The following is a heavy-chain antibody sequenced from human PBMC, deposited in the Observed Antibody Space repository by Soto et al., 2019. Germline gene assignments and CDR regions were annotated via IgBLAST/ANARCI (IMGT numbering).Heavy chain of an antibody. D-gene: IGHD2-15*01. V-gene: IGHV1-69*01. CDR2: IIPIFGTA. CDR1: GGTFSSYA. Sequence: QVQLVQSGAEVKKPGSSVKVSCKASGGTFSSYAISWVRQAPGQGLEWMGGIIPIFGTANYAQKFQGRVTITADESTSTAYMELSSLRSEDTAVYYCARDCSGGSCSTYYYYYYGMDVWGQGTTVIVSS. CDR3: ARDCSGGSCSTYYYYYYGMDV. J-gene: IGHJ6*02.